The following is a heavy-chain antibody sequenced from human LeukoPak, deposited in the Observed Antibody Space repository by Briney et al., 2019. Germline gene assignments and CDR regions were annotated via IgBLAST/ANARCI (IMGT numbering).Heavy chain of an antibody. CDR3: ARNRPGTTGTTLVADYLDY. Sequence: PGRSLRLSCAASGFTFRSNAMHWVRQAPGKGLEWVVVILYDGSNEYYADFVKGRFTISRDNSNNTLYLQMNSLRPEDTAVYYCARNRPGTTGTTLVADYLDYWGQGTLVTVSS. V-gene: IGHV3-30*04. CDR1: GFTFRSNA. D-gene: IGHD1-1*01. J-gene: IGHJ4*02. CDR2: ILYDGSNE.